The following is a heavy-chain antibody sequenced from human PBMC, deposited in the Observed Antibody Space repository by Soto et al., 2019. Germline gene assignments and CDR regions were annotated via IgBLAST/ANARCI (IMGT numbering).Heavy chain of an antibody. CDR3: ARDLRYYDSSGYYNWFDP. Sequence: GGSLRLSCAASGFTFSSYEMNWVRQAPGKGLEWVSYISSSGSTIYYADSVKGRFTISRDNAKNSLYLQMNSLRAEDTAVYYCARDLRYYDSSGYYNWFDPWGQGTLVTVSS. CDR1: GFTFSSYE. J-gene: IGHJ5*02. V-gene: IGHV3-48*03. CDR2: ISSSGSTI. D-gene: IGHD3-22*01.